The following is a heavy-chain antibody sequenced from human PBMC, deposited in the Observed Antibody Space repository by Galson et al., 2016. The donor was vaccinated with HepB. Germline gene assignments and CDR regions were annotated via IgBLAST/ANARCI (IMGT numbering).Heavy chain of an antibody. Sequence: SVKVSCKASGGTFSNYGISWVRQAPGHGLEWMGGIIPIFGAANYEQKFQGRVTISADEATNTVYMELSSLTSEDTAVYYCSRDRSSGWFDSSDIWGQGTKVTVSS. J-gene: IGHJ3*02. CDR3: SRDRSSGWFDSSDI. D-gene: IGHD6-19*01. CDR2: IIPIFGAA. V-gene: IGHV1-69*13. CDR1: GGTFSNYG.